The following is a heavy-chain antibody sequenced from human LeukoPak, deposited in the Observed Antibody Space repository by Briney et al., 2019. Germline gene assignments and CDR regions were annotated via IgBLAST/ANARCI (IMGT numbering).Heavy chain of an antibody. D-gene: IGHD6-19*01. CDR1: GYTFTSYG. J-gene: IGHJ4*02. CDR3: ARDLKRGYSSGRYSWGTGSSNDY. V-gene: IGHV1-18*01. Sequence: GASVKVSCKASGYTFTSYGISWVRQAPGQAREWMGWISAYNGNTNYAQKLQGRVTMTTDTSTRTAYMELRSLRSDDTAVDYCARDLKRGYSSGRYSWGTGSSNDYWGQGTLVGVSS. CDR2: ISAYNGNT.